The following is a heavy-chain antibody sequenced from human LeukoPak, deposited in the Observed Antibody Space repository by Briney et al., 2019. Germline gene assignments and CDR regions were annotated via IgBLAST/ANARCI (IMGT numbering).Heavy chain of an antibody. J-gene: IGHJ5*02. Sequence: PSETLSLTCAVYGGSFSGYHWSWIRQPPGKGLDGIGEINHSGSTNYNPSLKSRVTISVDTSKNQFSLKLSSVTAADTAVYYCARGGRGYSYRPGWFDPWGQGTLVTVS. CDR3: ARGGRGYSYRPGWFDP. CDR1: GGSFSGYH. CDR2: INHSGST. V-gene: IGHV4-34*01. D-gene: IGHD5-18*01.